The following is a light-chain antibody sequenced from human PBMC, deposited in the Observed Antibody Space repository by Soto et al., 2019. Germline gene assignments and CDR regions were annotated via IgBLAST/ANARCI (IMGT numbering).Light chain of an antibody. CDR2: XAS. V-gene: IGKV3-15*01. CDR1: QTIGSN. CDR3: QQYNNWPPTWT. Sequence: EVVMTQSPATLSVSPGERATLSCGASQTIGSNLAWYQQKPGQPPRLLIYXASTRATDIPARFTGSGSGTEFTLTISSLQSAQFAFYYCQQYNNWPPTWTFGQGTKVDIK. J-gene: IGKJ1*01.